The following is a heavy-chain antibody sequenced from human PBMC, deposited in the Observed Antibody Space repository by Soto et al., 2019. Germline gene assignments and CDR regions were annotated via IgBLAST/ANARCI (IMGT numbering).Heavy chain of an antibody. V-gene: IGHV3-21*01. CDR3: AREGISCSSSSCDLDH. Sequence: PGGSLRLSCTASGFIFPTYNMNWVRQTPGKGLEWVSSISPNSGYVYYADSMKGRFTISRDNAKNSLYLQMNSLRAEDTAVYYCAREGISCSSSSCDLDHWGQGTPVTVSS. D-gene: IGHD2-2*01. J-gene: IGHJ4*02. CDR2: ISPNSGYV. CDR1: GFIFPTYN.